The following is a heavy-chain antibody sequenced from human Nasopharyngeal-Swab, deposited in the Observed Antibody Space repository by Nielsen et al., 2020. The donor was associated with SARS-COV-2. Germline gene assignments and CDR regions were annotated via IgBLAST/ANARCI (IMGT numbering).Heavy chain of an antibody. V-gene: IGHV3-11*01. CDR3: AKGDESSGIFDY. Sequence: GGSLRLSCAASGFTFSDYYMAWIRQAPGKGLEWVSYISTRGRSTDSADSVKGRFTISRDNSNSTLYLQMISLRPEDTAIYYCAKGDESSGIFDYWGQGTLFTVSS. CDR1: GFTFSDYY. CDR2: ISTRGRST. D-gene: IGHD3-22*01. J-gene: IGHJ4*02.